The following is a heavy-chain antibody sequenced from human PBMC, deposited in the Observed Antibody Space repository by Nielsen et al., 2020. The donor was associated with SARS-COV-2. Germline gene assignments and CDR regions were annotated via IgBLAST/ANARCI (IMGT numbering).Heavy chain of an antibody. CDR3: ATEGGTYDYVWGSYRFY. D-gene: IGHD3-16*02. CDR1: GFTFSSYA. J-gene: IGHJ4*02. V-gene: IGHV3-23*01. CDR2: ISGSGGST. Sequence: GGSLRLSCAASGFTFSSYAMSWVRQAPGKGLEWVSAISGSGGSTYYADSVKGRFTISRDNSKNTLYLQMSSLRAEDTAVYYCATEGGTYDYVWGSYRFYWGQGTLVTVSS.